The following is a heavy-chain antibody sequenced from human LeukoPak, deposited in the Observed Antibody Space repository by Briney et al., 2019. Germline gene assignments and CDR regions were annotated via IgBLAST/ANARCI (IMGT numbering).Heavy chain of an antibody. Sequence: GGSLRLSCVASGFTFSTYWMSWVRHTPGKGLEWVSVIYSGGSTYYADSVKGRFTISRDNSKNTLYLQMNSLRAEDTAVYYCAREKLDSSGWYDYYYGMDVWGQGTTVTVSS. CDR1: GFTFSTYW. CDR2: IYSGGST. CDR3: AREKLDSSGWYDYYYGMDV. V-gene: IGHV3-53*01. J-gene: IGHJ6*02. D-gene: IGHD6-19*01.